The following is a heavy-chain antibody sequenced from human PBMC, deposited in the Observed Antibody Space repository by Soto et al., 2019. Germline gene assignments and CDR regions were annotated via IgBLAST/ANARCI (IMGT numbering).Heavy chain of an antibody. V-gene: IGHV4-39*01. Sequence: QLQLQESGPGLVKPSETLPLTCTVSGGLIRVSNHYWDWIRQPPGKGLEWIGTIYHSGTTIYNPSLWSRVTMSVDTSKRQFSLKVYSVNAADTAVYFCARRAPDGTGNHYFDDWGQGARVTVSP. CDR3: ARRAPDGTGNHYFDD. CDR1: GGLIRVSNHY. J-gene: IGHJ4*02. CDR2: IYHSGTT. D-gene: IGHD6-13*01.